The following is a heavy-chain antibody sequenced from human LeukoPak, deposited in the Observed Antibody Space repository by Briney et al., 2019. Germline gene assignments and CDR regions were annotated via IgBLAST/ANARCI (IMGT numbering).Heavy chain of an antibody. CDR3: ARHTSSWSDPYYFDY. D-gene: IGHD6-13*01. V-gene: IGHV3-23*01. Sequence: GGSLRLSCAASGSTFSNYAMSWVRQAPGKGLEWVSVISVSGGSTYYADSVKGRFTISRDNSKNTLYVQMNSLRAEDTAVYYCARHTSSWSDPYYFDYWGQGTLVTVSS. CDR1: GSTFSNYA. CDR2: ISVSGGST. J-gene: IGHJ4*02.